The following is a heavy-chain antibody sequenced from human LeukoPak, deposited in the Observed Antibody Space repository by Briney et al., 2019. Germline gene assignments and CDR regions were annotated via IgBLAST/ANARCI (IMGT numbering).Heavy chain of an antibody. Sequence: SESLSLTCTVSDGSISSSSYYWGWIRQPPGKGLEWIGSIYYGSVFYSVSTYYNPSLKSRVTMSGDTSKNQFSLKLSSVTAADTAAYYCARLGYCSGGSCYYYYYMDVWGKGTTVTVSS. CDR3: ARLGYCSGGSCYYYYYMDV. CDR1: DGSISSSSYY. CDR2: IYYGSVFYSVST. D-gene: IGHD2-15*01. J-gene: IGHJ6*03. V-gene: IGHV4-39*07.